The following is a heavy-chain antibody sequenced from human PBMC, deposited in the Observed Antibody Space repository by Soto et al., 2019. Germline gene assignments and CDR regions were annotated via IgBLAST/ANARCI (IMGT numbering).Heavy chain of an antibody. D-gene: IGHD4-17*01. J-gene: IGHJ6*03. Sequence: EVLLVESGGGLVQPDRPLRLSCEASGFNFENYAMHWVRQAPGKGLEWVSAISWNSGQLDYAGSVRGRFTLSRDNGKNSLYLEMNSLRPDDTALYFCAKDKSTGEYSYYRYMDVWGRGTTVIVSS. CDR3: AKDKSTGEYSYYRYMDV. CDR2: ISWNSGQL. V-gene: IGHV3-9*01. CDR1: GFNFENYA.